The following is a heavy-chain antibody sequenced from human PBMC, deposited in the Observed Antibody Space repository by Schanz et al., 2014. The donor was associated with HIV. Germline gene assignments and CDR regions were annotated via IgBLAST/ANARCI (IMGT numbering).Heavy chain of an antibody. CDR1: GFTFSNYA. V-gene: IGHV3-9*01. CDR3: ARDRVSGSSSSSWFDP. Sequence: EVQLLESGGGLVQPGGSLRLSCAASGFTFSNYAMIWVRQAPGKGLEWVSSISWNSGIIGYADSVKGRFSISRDNAKNSLYLQIISLTAEDTAMYYCARDRVSGSSSSSWFDPWGQGTLVTVSS. CDR2: ISWNSGII. J-gene: IGHJ5*02. D-gene: IGHD6-6*01.